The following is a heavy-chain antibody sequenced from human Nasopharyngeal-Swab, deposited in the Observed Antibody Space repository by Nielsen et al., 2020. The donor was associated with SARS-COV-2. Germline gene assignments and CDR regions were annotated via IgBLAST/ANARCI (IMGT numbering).Heavy chain of an antibody. J-gene: IGHJ6*03. D-gene: IGHD6-19*01. Sequence: LSLTCAASGFTFSSYAMHWVRQAPGKGLEWVAFISSDGSNKYYADSVKGRFTISRDNSKNTLYLQMNSLRAEDTAVYYCARDPQYVTAVAGVLLPYYYYYSYMDVWGKGTTVTVSS. CDR2: ISSDGSNK. V-gene: IGHV3-30-3*01. CDR1: GFTFSSYA. CDR3: ARDPQYVTAVAGVLLPYYYYYSYMDV.